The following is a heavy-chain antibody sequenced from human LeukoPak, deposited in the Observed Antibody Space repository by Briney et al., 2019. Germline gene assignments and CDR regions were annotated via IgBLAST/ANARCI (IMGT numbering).Heavy chain of an antibody. CDR1: GGSFSGYY. Sequence: NASETLSLTCAVYGGSFSGYYWSWIRQPPGKGLEWIGEINHSGSTNYNPSLKSRVTISVDTSKNQFSLKLSSVTAADTAVYYCARNSLKYYYDSSGYYEWGQGTLVTVSS. V-gene: IGHV4-34*01. J-gene: IGHJ4*02. CDR3: ARNSLKYYYDSSGYYE. CDR2: INHSGST. D-gene: IGHD3-22*01.